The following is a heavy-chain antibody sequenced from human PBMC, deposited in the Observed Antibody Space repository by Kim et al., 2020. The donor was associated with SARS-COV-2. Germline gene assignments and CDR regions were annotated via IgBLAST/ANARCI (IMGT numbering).Heavy chain of an antibody. CDR1: GGSFSGYY. CDR2: INHSGST. J-gene: IGHJ5*02. CDR3: ARDRRRHGSGSYYNSGWFDP. V-gene: IGHV4-34*01. D-gene: IGHD3-10*01. Sequence: SETLSLTCAVYGGSFSGYYWSWIRQPPGKGLEWIGEINHSGSTNYNPSLKSRVTISVDTSKNQFSLKLSSVTAADTAVYYCARDRRRHGSGSYYNSGWFDPWGQGTLVTVSS.